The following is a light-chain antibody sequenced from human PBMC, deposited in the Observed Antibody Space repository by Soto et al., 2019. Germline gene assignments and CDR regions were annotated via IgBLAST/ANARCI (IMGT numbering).Light chain of an antibody. V-gene: IGLV2-14*03. CDR1: SGDIGAYNY. CDR3: RSYTSTSTRV. J-gene: IGLJ1*01. Sequence: QSALTQPASVSGSPGQSITISCTGTSGDIGAYNYVSWYQQHPGKAPILIIYDVSNRPSGVSSRFSGSKSGNTASLTISGLQSEDEADYYCRSYTSTSTRVFGTGTKVTVL. CDR2: DVS.